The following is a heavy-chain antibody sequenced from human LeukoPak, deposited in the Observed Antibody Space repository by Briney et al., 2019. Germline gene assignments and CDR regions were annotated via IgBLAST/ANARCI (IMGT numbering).Heavy chain of an antibody. Sequence: ASVKVSCKASGYTFTSYDINWVRQATGQGLEWMGWMNPNSGNTDYAQKFQGRVSMTRNTSISTAYLELSSLRSEDTAVYYCARGPFSYSGSYYVNYWGQGTLVTVSS. D-gene: IGHD1-26*01. CDR1: GYTFTSYD. CDR3: ARGPFSYSGSYYVNY. V-gene: IGHV1-8*01. CDR2: MNPNSGNT. J-gene: IGHJ4*02.